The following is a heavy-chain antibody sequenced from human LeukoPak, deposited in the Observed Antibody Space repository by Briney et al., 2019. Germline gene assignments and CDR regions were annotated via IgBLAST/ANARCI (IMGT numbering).Heavy chain of an antibody. V-gene: IGHV3-33*01. Sequence: GGSLRLSCAASGFTFSSYGMHWVRQVPGKGLEWVAVIWYDGSKEYYADSVKGRFTISRDNSKNTLYLQMNSLRAEDTAVYYCARDRCSGGSCDSGAEYLQHWGQGTLVTVSS. D-gene: IGHD2-15*01. CDR2: IWYDGSKE. CDR3: ARDRCSGGSCDSGAEYLQH. CDR1: GFTFSSYG. J-gene: IGHJ1*01.